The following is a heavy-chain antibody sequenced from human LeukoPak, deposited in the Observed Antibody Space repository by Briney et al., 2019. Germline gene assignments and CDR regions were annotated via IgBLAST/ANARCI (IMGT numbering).Heavy chain of an antibody. CDR2: ISPTFCIP. V-gene: IGHV3-23*01. D-gene: IGHD1-26*01. Sequence: EWGSSISPTFCIPYFAHSVKGPFTISRDDSQNTLYLQMNSLRAEDTAMYYCAQDPRVGASAAEYFQYWGQGTXV. CDR3: AQDPRVGASAAEYFQY. J-gene: IGHJ1*01.